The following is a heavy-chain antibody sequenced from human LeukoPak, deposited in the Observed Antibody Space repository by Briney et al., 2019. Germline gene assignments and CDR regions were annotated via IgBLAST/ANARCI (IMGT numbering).Heavy chain of an antibody. V-gene: IGHV3-23*01. D-gene: IGHD2-21*02. Sequence: GGSLRLSCAAPGFTFSSYAMSWVRQAPGKGLEWVSAISGSGGSTYYADSVKGRFTISRDNSKNTLYLQMNNLRAEDTAVYYCAKDRSIRVTNWFDPWGQGTLVTVSS. CDR3: AKDRSIRVTNWFDP. CDR2: ISGSGGST. J-gene: IGHJ5*02. CDR1: GFTFSSYA.